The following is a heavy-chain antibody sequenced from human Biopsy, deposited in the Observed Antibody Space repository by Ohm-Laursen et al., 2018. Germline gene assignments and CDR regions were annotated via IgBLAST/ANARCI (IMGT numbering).Heavy chain of an antibody. CDR1: GFSVSDHS. D-gene: IGHD4-17*01. CDR2: IQRGGST. J-gene: IGHJ4*02. CDR3: VRGLADGVHLN. V-gene: IGHV3-66*01. Sequence: SLRLSCAAAGFSVSDHSMTWVRQAPGKGLEWVSLIQRGGSTFYGDSVKGRFTISRDISKNALYLHMNSLRAEDRGVYYCVRGLADGVHLNWGQGTLVAVSS.